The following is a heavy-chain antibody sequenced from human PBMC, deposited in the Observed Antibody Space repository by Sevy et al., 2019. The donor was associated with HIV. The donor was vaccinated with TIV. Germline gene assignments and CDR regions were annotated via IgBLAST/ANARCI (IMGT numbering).Heavy chain of an antibody. D-gene: IGHD2-21*02. CDR2: TSSSSNTI. J-gene: IGHJ4*02. Sequence: AGSLRLSCAASGFTFSSYSMNWVHQAPGKVLEWLSYTSSSSNTIYYADSVRGRFTISRDNAKNSLSLQMNSLRVEDTAVYYCARGPGDGVSFDYWGRGTLVTVSS. CDR3: ARGPGDGVSFDY. V-gene: IGHV3-48*04. CDR1: GFTFSSYS.